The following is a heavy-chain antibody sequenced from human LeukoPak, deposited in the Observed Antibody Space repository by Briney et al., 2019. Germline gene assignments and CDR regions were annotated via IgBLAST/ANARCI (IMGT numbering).Heavy chain of an antibody. CDR2: ISGYGGRT. CDR3: TTVGQSSSYY. D-gene: IGHD6-6*01. Sequence: GGSLRLSCAASGFTFSILDMSWVRQAPGKGLEWVSAISGYGGRTYYADSVKGRFTISRDNSKNTLYLQMNSLKTEDTAVYYCTTVGQSSSYYWGQGTLVTVSS. V-gene: IGHV3-23*01. J-gene: IGHJ4*02. CDR1: GFTFSILD.